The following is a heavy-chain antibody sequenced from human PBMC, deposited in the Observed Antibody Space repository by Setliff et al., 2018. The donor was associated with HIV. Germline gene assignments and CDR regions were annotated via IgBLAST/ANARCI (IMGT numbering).Heavy chain of an antibody. CDR3: AGVGHSSSYHYYGMDV. CDR1: GGTFSSYG. CDR2: IIPMFGTG. J-gene: IGHJ6*02. D-gene: IGHD6-13*01. Sequence: GASVKVSCKASGGTFSSYGISWVRQAPGQGLEWMGGIIPMFGTGFYAQKFRDRVTITTDENRSTAYMELNSLRPEDTGVFYCAGVGHSSSYHYYGMDVWGQGTTVTVAS. V-gene: IGHV1-69*05.